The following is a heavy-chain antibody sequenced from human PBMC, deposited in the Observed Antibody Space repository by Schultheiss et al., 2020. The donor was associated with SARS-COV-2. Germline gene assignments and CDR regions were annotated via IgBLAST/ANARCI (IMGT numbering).Heavy chain of an antibody. V-gene: IGHV1-8*02. J-gene: IGHJ5*02. CDR3: ARVYSYDDNWFDP. CDR1: GYTFTSYG. D-gene: IGHD5-18*01. CDR2: MNPNSGNT. Sequence: ASVKVSCKASGYTFTSYGISWVRQAPGQGLEWMGWMNPNSGNTGYAQKFQGRVTMTRNTSISTAYMELSSLRSEDAAVYYCARVYSYDDNWFDPWGQGTLVTVSS.